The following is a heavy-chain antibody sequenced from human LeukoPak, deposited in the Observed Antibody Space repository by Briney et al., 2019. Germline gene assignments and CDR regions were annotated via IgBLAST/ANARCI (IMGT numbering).Heavy chain of an antibody. CDR3: ARDRYCTTTRCSDY. J-gene: IGHJ4*02. V-gene: IGHV3-74*03. CDR2: INTDGSST. Sequence: GGPLRLSCAASGFTFSSYWMHWVRQAPGKGLVWVSRINTDGSSTTYADSVKGRFTISRDNAKNTLYLEMNSLRAEDTAVYYCARDRYCTTTRCSDYWGQGTLVTVSS. D-gene: IGHD2-2*01. CDR1: GFTFSSYW.